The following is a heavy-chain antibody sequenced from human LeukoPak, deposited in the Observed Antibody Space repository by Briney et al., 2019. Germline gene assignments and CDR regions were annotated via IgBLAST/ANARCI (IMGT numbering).Heavy chain of an antibody. Sequence: SETLSLTCNVSGASIDTYYWSWIRQSAGGGLEFIGRVYTSGSPDYNPSLKSRVAMSADTSKNQFSLKLRSVTAADTALYFCASSTSARVVSSFDYWGQGTLVTVSS. CDR2: VYTSGSP. CDR1: GASIDTYY. D-gene: IGHD3-3*01. J-gene: IGHJ4*02. CDR3: ASSTSARVVSSFDY. V-gene: IGHV4-4*07.